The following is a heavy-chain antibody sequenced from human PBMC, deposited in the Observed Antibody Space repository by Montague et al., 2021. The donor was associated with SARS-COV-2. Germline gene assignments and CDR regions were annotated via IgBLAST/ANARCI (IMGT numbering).Heavy chain of an antibody. J-gene: IGHJ6*02. V-gene: IGHV4-39*07. CDR2: MYYSGST. CDR3: ARDDIVLQGVTKGMDV. D-gene: IGHD3-10*01. CDR1: GGSISSSNYY. Sequence: SETLSLTCTVSGGSISSSNYYWGWIRQHPGKGLEWSGNMYYSGSTYYNPSLKSRVTISIDTSKNQFSLKLSSVTAADTAVYYCARDDIVLQGVTKGMDVWGQGTTVTVSS.